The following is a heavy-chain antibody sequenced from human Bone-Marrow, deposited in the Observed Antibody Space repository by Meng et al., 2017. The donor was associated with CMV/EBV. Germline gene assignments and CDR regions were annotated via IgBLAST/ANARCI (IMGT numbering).Heavy chain of an antibody. CDR3: ARGRGNSSFGPGSSTSCYKCWGWFDP. D-gene: IGHD2-2*02. J-gene: IGHJ5*02. CDR2: TYYRSKWYN. Sequence: IRQSPSRGLEWLGRTYYRSKWYNDYAVSVKSRITINPDTSKNQFSLQLNSVTPEDTAVYYCARGRGNSSFGPGSSTSCYKCWGWFDPWGQGTLVTVSS. V-gene: IGHV6-1*01.